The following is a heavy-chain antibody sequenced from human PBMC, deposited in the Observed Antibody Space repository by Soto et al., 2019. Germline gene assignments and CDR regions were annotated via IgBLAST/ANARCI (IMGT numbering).Heavy chain of an antibody. CDR2: IYYSGST. CDR1: GGSISSGGYY. D-gene: IGHD2-15*01. J-gene: IGHJ6*02. V-gene: IGHV4-31*03. CDR3: ARDALGVAATPTVGQDYYYGMDV. Sequence: SETLSLTCTVSGGSISSGGYYWSWIRQHPGKGLEWIGYIYYSGSTYYNPSLKSRVTISVDTSKNQFSLKLSSVTAADTAVYYCARDALGVAATPTVGQDYYYGMDVWGQGTTVTVSS.